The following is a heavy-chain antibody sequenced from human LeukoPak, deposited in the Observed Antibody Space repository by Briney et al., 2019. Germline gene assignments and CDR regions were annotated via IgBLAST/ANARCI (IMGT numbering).Heavy chain of an antibody. CDR1: GGSIRSFY. Sequence: PSETLSLTCTVSGGSIRSFYWSWIRQPPGKGLEWIGYIYYSGSTKYNPSLKSRVTISVDTSKNQFSLKLTSVTAADTAVYYCARGGGNCGGDCYALDYWGQGTRVAVSS. J-gene: IGHJ4*02. D-gene: IGHD2-21*02. CDR3: ARGGGNCGGDCYALDY. CDR2: IYYSGST. V-gene: IGHV4-59*01.